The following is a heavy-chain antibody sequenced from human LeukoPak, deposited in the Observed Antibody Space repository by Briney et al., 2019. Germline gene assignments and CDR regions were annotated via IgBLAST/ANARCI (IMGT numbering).Heavy chain of an antibody. J-gene: IGHJ5*02. D-gene: IGHD1-7*01. CDR3: ARQRRWNYAFDP. CDR2: ISAGNGDT. Sequence: ASVKVSCKASGYTFTNYGISWVRQAPGQGLEWMGWISAGNGDTNYAQKFQGRVTMTTDASTTTAHMELRSLRSDDTAVYYCARQRRWNYAFDPWGQGTLVTVSS. CDR1: GYTFTNYG. V-gene: IGHV1-18*01.